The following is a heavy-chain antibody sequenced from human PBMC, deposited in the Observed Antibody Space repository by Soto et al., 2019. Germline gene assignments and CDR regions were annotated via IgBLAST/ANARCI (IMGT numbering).Heavy chain of an antibody. J-gene: IGHJ6*02. CDR1: GDTFTGYY. V-gene: IGHV1-2*04. CDR2: INPNSGGT. CDR3: ARAGIVLMVYASYGMDV. Sequence: ASVKVSCKASGDTFTGYYMHWVRQAPGQGLEWMGWINPNSGGTNYAQKFQGWVTMTRDTSISTAYMELSRLRSDDTAVYYCARAGIVLMVYASYGMDVWGQGTTVTVSS. D-gene: IGHD2-8*01.